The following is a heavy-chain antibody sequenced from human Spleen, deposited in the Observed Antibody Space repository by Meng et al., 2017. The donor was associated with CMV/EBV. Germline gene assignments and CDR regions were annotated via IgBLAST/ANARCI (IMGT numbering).Heavy chain of an antibody. CDR3: ARDWAGYYYGMDV. J-gene: IGHJ6*02. CDR1: GFTFDDYA. V-gene: IGHV3-9*01. CDR2: ISWNSGSI. D-gene: IGHD6-19*01. Sequence: GGSLRLSCAASGFTFDDYAMHWVRQAPGKGLEWVSGISWNSGSIGYADSVKGRFTISRDNAKNSLYLQMNSLRAEDTALYYCARDWAGYYYGMDVWGRGTTVTVSS.